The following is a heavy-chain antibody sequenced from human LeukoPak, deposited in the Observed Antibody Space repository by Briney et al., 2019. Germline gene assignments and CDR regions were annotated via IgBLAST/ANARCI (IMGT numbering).Heavy chain of an antibody. CDR1: GFTFSSYA. D-gene: IGHD4-17*01. V-gene: IGHV3-23*01. Sequence: GGSLRLSCAASGFTFSSYAMSWVRQAPGKGLEWVSAISGSGGSTYYADSVKGRFTISRDNSKNMLYLQMNSLRAEDTAVYYCAKDPTYYGDYEGYWGQGTLVTVSS. CDR3: AKDPTYYGDYEGY. CDR2: ISGSGGST. J-gene: IGHJ4*02.